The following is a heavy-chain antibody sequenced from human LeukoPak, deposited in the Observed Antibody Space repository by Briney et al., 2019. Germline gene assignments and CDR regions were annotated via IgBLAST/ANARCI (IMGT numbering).Heavy chain of an antibody. CDR2: INHSGST. D-gene: IGHD6-13*01. V-gene: IGHV4-34*01. J-gene: IGHJ6*03. CDR1: GGSFSGYY. Sequence: SETLSLTCAVSGGSFSGYYWSCIRQPPGKGLEWIGEINHSGSTNYNPSLKSRVTISVDTSKNQCSLKLSSVTAADTAVYYCARGRGGSSWYYYYMDVWGKGTTVTVSS. CDR3: ARGRGGSSWYYYYMDV.